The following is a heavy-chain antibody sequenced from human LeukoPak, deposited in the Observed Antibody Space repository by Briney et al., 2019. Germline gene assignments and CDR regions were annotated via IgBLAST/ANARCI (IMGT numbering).Heavy chain of an antibody. Sequence: PSQTLSLTCTVAGGSISSGGYFWSWIRQHQGKGLEWIAHIYHAGITHDTPSLRGRVAISLDTSANQLSLRLSSVTAADTAVYFCARATHYSASTGGPYMDVWGQGTTVTVSS. J-gene: IGHJ6*03. CDR2: IYHAGIT. D-gene: IGHD3-22*01. V-gene: IGHV4-31*03. CDR1: GGSISSGGYF. CDR3: ARATHYSASTGGPYMDV.